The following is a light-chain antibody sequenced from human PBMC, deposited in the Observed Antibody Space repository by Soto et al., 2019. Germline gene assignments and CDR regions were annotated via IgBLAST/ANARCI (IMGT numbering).Light chain of an antibody. CDR3: SSYTNINTRACV. CDR1: SGDIGSYNR. Sequence: QSALTQPASVSGSPGQSITISCTGTSGDIGSYNRCSWYKQHPGKAPKLKIYEVTARPSWVSNRFSGAKSGNTASLTIFGLQAEDEAEYYCSSYTNINTRACVFGTGTKV. CDR2: EVT. J-gene: IGLJ1*01. V-gene: IGLV2-14*01.